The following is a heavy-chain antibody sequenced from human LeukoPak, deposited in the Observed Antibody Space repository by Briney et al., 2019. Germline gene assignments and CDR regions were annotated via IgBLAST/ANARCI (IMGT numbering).Heavy chain of an antibody. CDR1: GYTFTSYD. V-gene: IGHV1-8*01. CDR2: MNPNSGNT. D-gene: IGHD3-3*01. J-gene: IGHJ3*02. Sequence: GASVKVSCKASGYTFTSYDINWVRQATGQGLEWMGWMNPNSGNTGYAQKFQGRVTITRNTSISTAYMELSSLRSEDTAVYYCASFLEFPPKDVFNIGAQGKRATVSP. CDR3: ASFLEFPPKDVFN.